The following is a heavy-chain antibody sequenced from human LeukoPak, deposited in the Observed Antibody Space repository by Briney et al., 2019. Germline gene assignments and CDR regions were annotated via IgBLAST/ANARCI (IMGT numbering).Heavy chain of an antibody. J-gene: IGHJ4*02. CDR3: ARAYGSGSYYNFLAY. CDR2: IYTSGST. V-gene: IGHV4-61*02. CDR1: GGSISSGSYY. Sequence: SQTLSLTCTVSGGSISSGSYYWSWIRQPAGKGLEWIGRIYTSGSTNYNPSLKSRVTISVDTSKNQFSLKLSSVTAADTAVYYCARAYGSGSYYNFLAYWGQGTLVTVSS. D-gene: IGHD3-10*01.